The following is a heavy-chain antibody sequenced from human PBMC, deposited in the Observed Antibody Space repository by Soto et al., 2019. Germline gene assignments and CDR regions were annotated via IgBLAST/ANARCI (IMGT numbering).Heavy chain of an antibody. CDR3: ARATPDRLTPYYFDY. J-gene: IGHJ4*02. Sequence: PGGSLRLSCAASGFTFSSYWMHWVRQAPGKGLVWVSRINSDGSSTSYADSVKGRFTISRDNAKNTLYLQMNSLRAEDTAVYYCARATPDRLTPYYFDYWGQGTLVTVSS. CDR2: INSDGSST. V-gene: IGHV3-74*01. CDR1: GFTFSSYW. D-gene: IGHD3-9*01.